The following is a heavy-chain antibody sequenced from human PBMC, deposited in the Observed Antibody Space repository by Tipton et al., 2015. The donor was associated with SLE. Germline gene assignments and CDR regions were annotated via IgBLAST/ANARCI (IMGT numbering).Heavy chain of an antibody. CDR2: IYYTGST. V-gene: IGHV4-59*08. J-gene: IGHJ4*02. CDR1: DDSIGSHY. D-gene: IGHD1-26*01. Sequence: TLSLTCTVSDDSIGSHYWTWIRQPPGKGLEYIGYIYYTGSTIYNPSLKSRLTLSLDMSNNQFSLRVRSVTAADTAVYYCARGGGSYYDYWGQGRLVTVSS. CDR3: ARGGGSYYDY.